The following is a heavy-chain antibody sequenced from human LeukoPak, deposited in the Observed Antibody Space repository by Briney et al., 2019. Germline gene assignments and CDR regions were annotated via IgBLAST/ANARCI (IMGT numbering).Heavy chain of an antibody. CDR3: ATYGDYVAFDI. CDR1: GGSIRSSNYY. Sequence: SETLSLTCNVLGGSIRSSNYYWGWIRQPPGKGLEWIGSIYYSGSTYYNPSLKGRGTMSVDTSNNQFSLKLSSVTAADTAVYYCATYGDYVAFDIWGQGTMVTVSS. CDR2: IYYSGST. V-gene: IGHV4-39*01. D-gene: IGHD4-17*01. J-gene: IGHJ3*02.